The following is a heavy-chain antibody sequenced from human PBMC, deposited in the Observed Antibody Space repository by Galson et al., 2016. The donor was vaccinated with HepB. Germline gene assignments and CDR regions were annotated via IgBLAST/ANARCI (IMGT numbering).Heavy chain of an antibody. CDR2: ISGSGGGT. CDR3: AKVRYDSSSYQSPYFDH. D-gene: IGHD3-22*01. CDR1: GFTFSSFW. V-gene: IGHV3-23*01. J-gene: IGHJ4*02. Sequence: SLRLSCAASGFTFSSFWMSWVRQAPEKGLEWVSAISGSGGGTFYADSVKGRFTISRDNSKNTLFLQMHSLRVEDTAVYYCAKVRYDSSSYQSPYFDHWGQGILVTVSS.